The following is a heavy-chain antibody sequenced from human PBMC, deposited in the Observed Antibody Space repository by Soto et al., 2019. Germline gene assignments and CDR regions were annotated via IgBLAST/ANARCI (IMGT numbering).Heavy chain of an antibody. D-gene: IGHD6-19*01. CDR2: ISGSGDST. J-gene: IGHJ4*02. CDR1: GFTFSSYA. V-gene: IGHV3-23*01. CDR3: ASRSSGWYFGY. Sequence: EVQLLESGGGLVQPGGSLRLSCAASGFTFSSYAMNWVRQAPGKGLDWGSVISGSGDSTYYADSVKGRFTIPRDNSKNTLYLKMNSPRAEHTAVYYCASRSSGWYFGYWGQGTLITVSS.